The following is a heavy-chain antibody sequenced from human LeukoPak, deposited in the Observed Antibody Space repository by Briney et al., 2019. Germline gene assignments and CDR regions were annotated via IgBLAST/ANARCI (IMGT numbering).Heavy chain of an antibody. Sequence: SVKVSCKASGLILSTYAISWGRQAPGPGLEWMGGIIPMFGSAHYAQKFQDRVTITTDESTTIAYMELSSLRSEDTAVYYCASSPRIVGRLDYYYYMDVWGKGTTVTVSS. V-gene: IGHV1-69*05. CDR2: IIPMFGSA. CDR1: GLILSTYA. J-gene: IGHJ6*03. D-gene: IGHD6-6*01. CDR3: ASSPRIVGRLDYYYYMDV.